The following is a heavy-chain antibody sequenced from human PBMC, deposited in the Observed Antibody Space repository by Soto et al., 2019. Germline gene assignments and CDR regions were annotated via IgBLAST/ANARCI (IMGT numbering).Heavy chain of an antibody. Sequence: EVSLRLSCAASGFIFKMYWMHRVRQSPGKGLVWISRIYNDGTYSDYADSVRGRFTISRDNVNDTLYLQMNNLRAEDSGLYYCTRGPRPISTGTGAYWGQGTQVTVSS. CDR1: GFIFKMYW. V-gene: IGHV3-74*01. CDR3: TRGPRPISTGTGAY. J-gene: IGHJ4*02. CDR2: IYNDGTYS. D-gene: IGHD3-10*01.